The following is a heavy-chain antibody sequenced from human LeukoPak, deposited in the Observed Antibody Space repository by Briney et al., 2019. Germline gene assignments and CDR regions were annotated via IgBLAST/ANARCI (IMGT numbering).Heavy chain of an antibody. J-gene: IGHJ6*02. V-gene: IGHV3-15*01. CDR1: GFTFSNAW. CDR3: TTGPFDYYGSASYLANGMDV. Sequence: GGSLRLSCAASGFTFSNAWVGWVRQAPGKGLEWVGRIKSKTDGGTTDYTAPVKGRFTISRDDSKNTLYLQMNSLKTVDTAVYYCTTGPFDYYGSASYLANGMDVWGQGTTVTVSS. D-gene: IGHD3-10*01. CDR2: IKSKTDGGTT.